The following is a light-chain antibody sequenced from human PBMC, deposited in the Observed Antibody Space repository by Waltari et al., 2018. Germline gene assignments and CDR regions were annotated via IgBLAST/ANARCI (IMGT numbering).Light chain of an antibody. CDR3: QKYDNLPL. CDR1: QDIRNH. CDR2: DAS. Sequence: DIQMTQSPSSLSESIGDRVTITCQASQDIRNHLHWYQQKPGRAPKLLIYDASNLQTGVPSRFSGSGSATHFTFTISSLQPEDIATYYCQKYDNLPLFGGGSKVEI. V-gene: IGKV1-33*01. J-gene: IGKJ4*01.